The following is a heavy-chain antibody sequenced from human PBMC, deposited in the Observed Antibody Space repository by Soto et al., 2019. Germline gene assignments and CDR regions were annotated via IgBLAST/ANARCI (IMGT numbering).Heavy chain of an antibody. CDR2: IWYDGSNK. Sequence: TGGSLRLSCAASGFTFSSYGMHWVRQAPGKGLEWVAVIWYDGSNKYYADSVKGRFTISRDNSKNTLYLQMNSLRAEDTAVYYCARDRVITTWDYYYGMDVWGQGTTVTVSS. D-gene: IGHD3-22*01. V-gene: IGHV3-33*01. J-gene: IGHJ6*02. CDR3: ARDRVITTWDYYYGMDV. CDR1: GFTFSSYG.